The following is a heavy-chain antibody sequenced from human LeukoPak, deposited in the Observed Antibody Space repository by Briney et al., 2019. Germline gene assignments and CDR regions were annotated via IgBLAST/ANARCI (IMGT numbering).Heavy chain of an antibody. CDR3: AKAFYDSSGFDAFDI. J-gene: IGHJ3*02. Sequence: GGSLRLSCAASGFTFSSYGMHWVRQAPGKGLEWVAVMSYDGSNKYYADSVKGRFTISRDNSKNTLYLQMNSLRAEDTAVYYCAKAFYDSSGFDAFDIWGQGTMVTVSS. CDR1: GFTFSSYG. D-gene: IGHD3-22*01. V-gene: IGHV3-30*18. CDR2: MSYDGSNK.